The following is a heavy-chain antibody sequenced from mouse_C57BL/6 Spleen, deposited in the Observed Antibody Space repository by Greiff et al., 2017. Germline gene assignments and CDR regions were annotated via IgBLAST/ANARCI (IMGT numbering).Heavy chain of an antibody. CDR1: GYTFTSYW. D-gene: IGHD2-4*01. CDR2: INPSNGGT. J-gene: IGHJ3*01. Sequence: QVQLQQPGTELVKPGASVKLSCKASGYTFTSYWMHWVKQRPGQGLEWIGNINPSNGGTNYNEKFKSKATLTVDKSSSTAYMQLSSLTSEDSAVYDCARGGIYYDLFAYWGQGTLVTVSA. CDR3: ARGGIYYDLFAY. V-gene: IGHV1-53*01.